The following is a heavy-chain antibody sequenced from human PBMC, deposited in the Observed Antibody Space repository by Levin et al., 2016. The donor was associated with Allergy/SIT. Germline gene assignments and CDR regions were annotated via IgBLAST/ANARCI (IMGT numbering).Heavy chain of an antibody. CDR3: ARESMVRGVIISWGSGAN. D-gene: IGHD3-10*01. CDR2: IYHSGST. V-gene: IGHV4-4*02. J-gene: IGHJ4*02. Sequence: WIRQPPGKGLEWIGEIYHSGSTNYNPSLKSRVTISVDKSKNQFSLKLSSVTAADTAVYYCARESMVRGVIISWGSGANWGQGTLVTVSS.